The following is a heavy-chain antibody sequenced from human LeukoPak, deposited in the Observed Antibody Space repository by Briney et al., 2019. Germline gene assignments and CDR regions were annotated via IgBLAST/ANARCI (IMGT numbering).Heavy chain of an antibody. CDR3: ARGQIRVPYL. Sequence: SETLSLTCAVYGGSFSGYYWSLIRQPPGKGLEWIGEINHSGSTNYNPSLKSRVTISVDTSKNQFSLKLSSVTAADTAVYYCARGQIRVPYLWGQGTLVTVSS. CDR1: GGSFSGYY. D-gene: IGHD3-10*01. CDR2: INHSGST. J-gene: IGHJ4*02. V-gene: IGHV4-34*01.